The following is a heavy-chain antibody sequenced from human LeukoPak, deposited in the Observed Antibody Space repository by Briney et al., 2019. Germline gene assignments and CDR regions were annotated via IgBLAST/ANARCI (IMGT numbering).Heavy chain of an antibody. J-gene: IGHJ4*02. CDR1: GFTFSSFW. Sequence: GGSLRLSCAASGFTFSSFWMSWVRQAPGKGLEWVANIKQEGSEKYYVGSVKGRFTISRDDARNSLYLQMNSLGAEDTAVYFCARGFELDYWGQGTLVTVSS. CDR3: ARGFELDY. CDR2: IKQEGSEK. V-gene: IGHV3-7*01.